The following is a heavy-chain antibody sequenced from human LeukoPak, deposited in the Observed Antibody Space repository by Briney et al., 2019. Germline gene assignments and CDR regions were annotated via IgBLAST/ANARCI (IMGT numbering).Heavy chain of an antibody. J-gene: IGHJ4*02. D-gene: IGHD1-26*01. Sequence: GGSLRLSCAASGFTFSSYGMSWVRQAPGKGLEWVSAISGSGGSTYYADSVKGRFTISRDNSKNTLYLQMSSLTAKDTAVYYCAKDRSIGTYYTFDSWGQGTLVTVSS. CDR2: ISGSGGST. CDR1: GFTFSSYG. CDR3: AKDRSIGTYYTFDS. V-gene: IGHV3-23*01.